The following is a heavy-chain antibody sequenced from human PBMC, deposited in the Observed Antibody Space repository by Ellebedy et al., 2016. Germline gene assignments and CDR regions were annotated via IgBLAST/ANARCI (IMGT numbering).Heavy chain of an antibody. D-gene: IGHD2-2*01. V-gene: IGHV3-30-3*01. CDR3: ARDQWRAGYCSRISCSDFDY. Sequence: GESLKISXAASGFTFSSYGMHWVRQAPGKGLERVAFVSYDDGSNKNYADSVKGRFTISRDNSKSTVFLQMNSLRAEDTAVYYCARDQWRAGYCSRISCSDFDYWGQGTVVTVS. CDR1: GFTFSSYG. CDR2: VSYDDGSNK. J-gene: IGHJ4*02.